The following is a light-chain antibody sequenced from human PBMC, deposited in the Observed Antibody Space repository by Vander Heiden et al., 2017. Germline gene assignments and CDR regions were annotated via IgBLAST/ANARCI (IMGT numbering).Light chain of an antibody. CDR2: DVT. CDR1: SSDVGGYDF. Sequence: QSALTPPASVSGSPGQSITISCTGTSSDVGGYDFVSWYQQHPGKAPKLMIYDVTVRPSGVSNRFSGSKSGNTASLTISGLQAEDEADYYCSSYTGSSSLLFGGGTKLTVL. V-gene: IGLV2-14*03. CDR3: SSYTGSSSLL. J-gene: IGLJ2*01.